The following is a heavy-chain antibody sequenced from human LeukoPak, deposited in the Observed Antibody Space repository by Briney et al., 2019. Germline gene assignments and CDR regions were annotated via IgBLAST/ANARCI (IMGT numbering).Heavy chain of an antibody. Sequence: GGFLRLSCAASGFSFSSYGMIWVRQAPGKGLEWVSSISGSSGSTNYAASVKGRFTISRENSKNTLYLQMNSLRAEDTAVYYCAKGLAVAGHFDYWGQGTLVTVSS. D-gene: IGHD6-19*01. CDR1: GFSFSSYG. CDR2: ISGSSGST. V-gene: IGHV3-23*01. J-gene: IGHJ4*02. CDR3: AKGLAVAGHFDY.